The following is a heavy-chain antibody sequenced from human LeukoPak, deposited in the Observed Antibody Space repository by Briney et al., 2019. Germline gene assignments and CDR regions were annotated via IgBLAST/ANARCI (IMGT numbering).Heavy chain of an antibody. CDR2: IWSDKSNR. CDR3: AKDAQRGFDYSNSLEN. D-gene: IGHD4-11*01. J-gene: IGHJ4*02. Sequence: GGSLRLACAASGFIFNHHAMHWVRQAPGKGLEWVAVIWSDKSNRFYADSVRGRFTISRDDSRKTVYLQMEGMTAEDPAIYYCAKDAQRGFDYSNSLENWGQGALVTVAS. V-gene: IGHV3-33*06. CDR1: GFIFNHHA.